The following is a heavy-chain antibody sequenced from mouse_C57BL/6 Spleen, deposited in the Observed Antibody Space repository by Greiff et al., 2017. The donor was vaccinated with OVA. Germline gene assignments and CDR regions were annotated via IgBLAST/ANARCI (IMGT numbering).Heavy chain of an antibody. J-gene: IGHJ2*01. Sequence: VQLQQSGPELVKPGASVKMPCKASGYTFTDYNMHWVKQSHGKSLEWIGYINPNNGGTSYNQKFKGKATLTVNKSSSTAYMELRSLTSEDSAVYYCATSSQLYYFDYWGQGTTLTVSS. CDR1: GYTFTDYN. V-gene: IGHV1-22*01. CDR3: ATSSQLYYFDY. CDR2: INPNNGGT. D-gene: IGHD4-1*02.